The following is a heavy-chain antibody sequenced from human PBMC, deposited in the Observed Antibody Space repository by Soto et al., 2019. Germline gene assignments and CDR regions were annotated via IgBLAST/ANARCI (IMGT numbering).Heavy chain of an antibody. CDR3: AGVRDPYGMDV. Sequence: QVQLQQWGAGLLKPSETLSLTCAVSGGSFSGYYWSWIRQSPGKGLEWIVEINHGGSTTYNPSLKSRVTISVDTSKNQFSLKLSSVTAADTTVYYCAGVRDPYGMDVWGQGTTVTVSS. CDR2: INHGGST. J-gene: IGHJ6*02. CDR1: GGSFSGYY. V-gene: IGHV4-34*01.